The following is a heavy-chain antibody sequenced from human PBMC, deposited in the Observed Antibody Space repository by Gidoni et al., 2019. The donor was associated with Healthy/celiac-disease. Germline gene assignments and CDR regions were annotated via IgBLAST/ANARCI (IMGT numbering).Heavy chain of an antibody. CDR3: ARASGERFGSATMIIGNWFDP. V-gene: IGHV1-69*01. J-gene: IGHJ5*02. Sequence: QVQLAQSGAEVKKPGSSVKVSCKASGGPFSRYANTWLRQAPGQGLEWMVGIIPIFGTANYTQKFQGRVTITSDESTSTAYMRLSSLRSEDTAVYYCARASGERFGSATMIIGNWFDPWGQGTLVTVSS. CDR2: IIPIFGTA. CDR1: GGPFSRYA. D-gene: IGHD3-22*01.